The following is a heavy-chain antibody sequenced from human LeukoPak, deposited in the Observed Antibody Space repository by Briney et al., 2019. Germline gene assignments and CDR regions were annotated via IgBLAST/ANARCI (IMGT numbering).Heavy chain of an antibody. CDR1: GFTFSSYG. Sequence: GGSLRLSCAASGFTFSSYGMSRVRQAPGKGLEWVSAISGSGGSTYYADSVKARFTTSRSNSKNTLYLQMNSLRAEDTAVYYCAKDLESYYDSSGYPTGGTDYWGQGTLVTVSS. J-gene: IGHJ4*02. V-gene: IGHV3-23*01. CDR2: ISGSGGST. D-gene: IGHD3-22*01. CDR3: AKDLESYYDSSGYPTGGTDY.